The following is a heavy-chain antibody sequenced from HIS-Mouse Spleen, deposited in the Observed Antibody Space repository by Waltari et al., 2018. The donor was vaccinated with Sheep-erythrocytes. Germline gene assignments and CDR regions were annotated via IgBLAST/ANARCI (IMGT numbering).Heavy chain of an antibody. Sequence: QVQLQESVPGLVKPSETLSLTCTVSGYSISSGYYWCWIRQPPGKGLEWIGSTYHGGSTYYNPSHKSRVTISVDTSKNQFALKLSSVTAADTAVYYCASQPNWGYWYFDLWGRGTLVTVSS. CDR1: GYSISSGYY. CDR2: TYHGGST. J-gene: IGHJ2*01. CDR3: ASQPNWGYWYFDL. D-gene: IGHD7-27*01. V-gene: IGHV4-38-2*02.